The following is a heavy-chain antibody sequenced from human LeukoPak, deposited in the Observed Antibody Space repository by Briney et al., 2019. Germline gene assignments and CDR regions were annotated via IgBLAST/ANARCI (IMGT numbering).Heavy chain of an antibody. CDR2: ISSSSSYI. V-gene: IGHV3-21*01. D-gene: IGHD2-2*01. CDR3: ARDTTSTSLYCSSTSCQLDY. J-gene: IGHJ4*02. Sequence: GGSLRLSCAASGLTFSSYSMNWVRQAPGKGLEWVSSISSSSSYIYYADSVKGRFTISRDNAKNSLYLQMNSLRAEDTAVYYCARDTTSTSLYCSSTSCQLDYWGQGTLVTVSS. CDR1: GLTFSSYS.